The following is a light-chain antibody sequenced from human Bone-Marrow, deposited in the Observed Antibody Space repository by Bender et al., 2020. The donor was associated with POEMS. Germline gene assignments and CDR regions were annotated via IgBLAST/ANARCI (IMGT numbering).Light chain of an antibody. CDR1: SSNIGAHA. V-gene: IGLV1-44*01. CDR2: SSH. J-gene: IGLJ3*02. Sequence: QSVLTQPPSVSGAPGQMVTITCTGSSSNIGAHAVNWYQHLPGTAPKLLIYSSHRRPSEVPDRFSGSRSGTSASLAISGLQSEDEADYYCAVWDDSLNGWVFGGGTKLTVL. CDR3: AVWDDSLNGWV.